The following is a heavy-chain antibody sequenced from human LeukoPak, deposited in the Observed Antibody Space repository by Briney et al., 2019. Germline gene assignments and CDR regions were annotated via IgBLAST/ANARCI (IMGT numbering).Heavy chain of an antibody. Sequence: GASVKVSCKASGYTFTSYAMHWVRQAPGQRLEWMGWINAGNGNTKYSQKLQGRVTMTTDTSTSTAYMELRSLRSDDTAVYYCARDGGDLYYYYGMDVWGQGTTVTVSS. V-gene: IGHV1-3*01. CDR1: GYTFTSYA. D-gene: IGHD3-10*01. CDR3: ARDGGDLYYYYGMDV. CDR2: INAGNGNT. J-gene: IGHJ6*02.